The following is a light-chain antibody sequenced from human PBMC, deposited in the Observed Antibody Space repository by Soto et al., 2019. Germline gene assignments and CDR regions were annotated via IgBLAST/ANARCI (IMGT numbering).Light chain of an antibody. J-gene: IGKJ2*01. Sequence: DIQMTQSPSTLSASVGDRVTITCRASQSVSNWLAWYQQKPGKAPKVLIYEAYSLASGVPSSFSASGSGTEFTLTLRSLQSDDLATYYCQQYKTYSPYTFGQGTKLEIK. CDR1: QSVSNW. CDR2: EAY. V-gene: IGKV1-5*03. CDR3: QQYKTYSPYT.